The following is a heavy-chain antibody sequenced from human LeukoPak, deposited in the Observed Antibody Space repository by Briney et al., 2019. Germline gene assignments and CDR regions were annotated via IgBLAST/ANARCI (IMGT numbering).Heavy chain of an antibody. V-gene: IGHV3-21*01. CDR1: GFTFSSYS. J-gene: IGHJ4*02. CDR2: ISSSSSYI. Sequence: GGSLRLSCAASGFTFSSYSMHWVRQAPGKWLEWVSSISSSSSYIYYADSVKGRFTISRDNAKNSLYLQMNSLRAEDTAVYYCARDFTATMGGYWGQGTLVTVSS. D-gene: IGHD5-12*01. CDR3: ARDFTATMGGY.